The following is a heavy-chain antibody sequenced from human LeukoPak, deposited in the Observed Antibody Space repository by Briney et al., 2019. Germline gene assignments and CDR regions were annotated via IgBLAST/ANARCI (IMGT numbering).Heavy chain of an antibody. V-gene: IGHV1-18*01. Sequence: ASVKVSCKTSGYTFSTYGLTWVRQAPGQGPEWMGWINTYDGNIIYAEKFQDRVTMTTDTSTNTAYMELRSLRSDDTAVYYCARGAGSHYWYFDLWGRGTLVTVSS. D-gene: IGHD1-1*01. CDR3: ARGAGSHYWYFDL. CDR1: GYTFSTYG. CDR2: INTYDGNI. J-gene: IGHJ2*01.